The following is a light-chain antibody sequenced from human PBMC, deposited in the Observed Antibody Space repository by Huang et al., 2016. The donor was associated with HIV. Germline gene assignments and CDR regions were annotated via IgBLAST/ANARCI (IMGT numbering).Light chain of an antibody. V-gene: IGKV3-11*01. J-gene: IGKJ4*01. Sequence: EIVLTQSPATLSLSPGDRAPLSCRASQSVNTYLAWYQQRPGQAPRLLIHDAANRATGISERFSGSGSGTDFTLTISSLEPEDFAGYYCQQRSTWPTFGGGTKVEIK. CDR1: QSVNTY. CDR3: QQRSTWPT. CDR2: DAA.